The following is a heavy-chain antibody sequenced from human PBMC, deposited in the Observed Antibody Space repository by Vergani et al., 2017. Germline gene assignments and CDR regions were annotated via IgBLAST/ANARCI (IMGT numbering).Heavy chain of an antibody. CDR3: AGHSTVEWLIKLGWIDP. CDR1: GASIRSSNYY. CDR2: IYYSGST. J-gene: IGHJ5*02. D-gene: IGHD3-3*01. V-gene: IGHV4-39*01. Sequence: QLQLQESGPGLVKPSATLYLTCSVSGASIRSSNYYWGWIRQPPGKGLEGTASIYYSGSTYYNPSLKNRFTISVYTSTNQFSLKLSSVTAADTAVYFCAGHSTVEWLIKLGWIDPWGRGILVTVSS.